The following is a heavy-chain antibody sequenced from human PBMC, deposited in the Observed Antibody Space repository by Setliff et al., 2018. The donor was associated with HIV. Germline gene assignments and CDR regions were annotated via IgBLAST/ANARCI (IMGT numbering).Heavy chain of an antibody. V-gene: IGHV4-61*05. CDR3: ARRNQPPDLAFDI. D-gene: IGHD2-2*01. Sequence: SETLSLTCIVSHGSITSTSYYWSWIRQPPGKGLEWIGYIYYSGSTNYDPSLKSRVTISVDTSKNQFSLKLSSVTAADTAVYYCARRNQPPDLAFDIWGQGTMVTVSS. J-gene: IGHJ3*02. CDR1: HGSITSTSYY. CDR2: IYYSGST.